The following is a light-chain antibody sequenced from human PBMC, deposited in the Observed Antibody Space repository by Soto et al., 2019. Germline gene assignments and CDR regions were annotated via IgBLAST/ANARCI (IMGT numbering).Light chain of an antibody. J-gene: IGKJ3*01. Sequence: DIPMTQSPPSLSASVGDTVTITCRAGQSVRIALNWYQQKPGKAPNLLIYGTSYLRSGVPSRFSGSASGTDFTLTISGLQSEDFATYYCQQSFTKPYTFGPGTRVDF. CDR2: GTS. V-gene: IGKV1-39*01. CDR1: QSVRIA. CDR3: QQSFTKPYT.